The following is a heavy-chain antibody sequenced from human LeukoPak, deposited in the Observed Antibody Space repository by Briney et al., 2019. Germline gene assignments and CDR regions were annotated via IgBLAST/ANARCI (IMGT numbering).Heavy chain of an antibody. V-gene: IGHV4-4*07. D-gene: IGHD4-17*01. Sequence: PSETLSLTCTVSGASISSYSWGWIRQPAGKGLEWIGRIYTSGRTTYNPSLKSRVTMSVDTSKNQFSLKLSSVTAADTAVYYGARDYGDDPRDYFDYWGQGTLVTVSS. CDR1: GASISSYS. J-gene: IGHJ4*02. CDR2: IYTSGRT. CDR3: ARDYGDDPRDYFDY.